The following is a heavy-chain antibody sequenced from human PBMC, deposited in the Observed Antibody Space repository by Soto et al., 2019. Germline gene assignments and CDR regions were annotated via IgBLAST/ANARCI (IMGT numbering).Heavy chain of an antibody. Sequence: QVQLVESGGGVVQPGRSLRLSCAGSGFTFSNYGLHWVRQAPGKGLEWVAVISYDGSHKYYADSVKGRFTISRDNSNNMRYLQVDSLRAEDTAVYYCAKDGAPRYCSRSSCHPAGAYWGQGTLVTVSS. CDR3: AKDGAPRYCSRSSCHPAGAY. D-gene: IGHD2-15*01. CDR2: ISYDGSHK. J-gene: IGHJ4*02. CDR1: GFTFSNYG. V-gene: IGHV3-30*18.